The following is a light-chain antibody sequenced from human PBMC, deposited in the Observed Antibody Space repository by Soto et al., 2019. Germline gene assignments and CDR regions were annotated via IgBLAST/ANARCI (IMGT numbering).Light chain of an antibody. Sequence: IVWIQSPATLSVPPVQRATLSCRSSQNISNYLIWYQQKPGQAHRLLIYDVSNRATDIKARFSGSGSGTDFTLTISSMEPEDLAVYYCKQRSNWHRTVGQGTQVDIK. V-gene: IGKV3-11*01. CDR2: DVS. J-gene: IGKJ1*01. CDR3: KQRSNWHRT. CDR1: QNISNY.